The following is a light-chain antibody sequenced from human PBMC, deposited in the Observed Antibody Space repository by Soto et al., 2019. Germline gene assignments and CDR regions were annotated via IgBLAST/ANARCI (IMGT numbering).Light chain of an antibody. CDR2: KAS. CDR1: QSISSW. J-gene: IGKJ1*01. V-gene: IGKV1-5*03. Sequence: DIQMTQSPSTLSASVGDRVTITCRASQSISSWLAWYQQKPGEAPKLLIYKASSLESGVPSRFSGGGSGTEFTLTISSLQPDDFATYYCQQYNSYPWTFGQGTKVDIK. CDR3: QQYNSYPWT.